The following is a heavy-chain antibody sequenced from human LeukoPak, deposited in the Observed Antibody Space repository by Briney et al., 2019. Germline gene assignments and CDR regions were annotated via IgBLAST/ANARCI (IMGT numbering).Heavy chain of an antibody. CDR1: GGSINSHY. CDR3: VRRDTGWNYFDY. D-gene: IGHD6-19*01. Sequence: SETPSLTCAVSGGSINSHYWGWIRQPPGKGLQWIGDIYYTGKINYNPSLKSRVTITLDTSKDHLSLNLTSVLSADTAMYYCVRRDTGWNYFDYWGQGILVTVSS. J-gene: IGHJ4*02. V-gene: IGHV4-59*08. CDR2: IYYTGKI.